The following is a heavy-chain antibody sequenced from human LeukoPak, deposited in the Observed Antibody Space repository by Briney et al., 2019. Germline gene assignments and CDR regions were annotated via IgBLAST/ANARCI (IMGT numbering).Heavy chain of an antibody. D-gene: IGHD3-10*01. CDR1: GFTFSSYS. Sequence: GGSLRLSCAASGFTFSSYSMNWVRQPPGKGLEWVSAISGSGGSTYYADSVKGRFTISRDNSKNTLYLQVNSLRAEDTAVYYCAKHYGSGSYLYYFDYWGKGTLVTVSS. J-gene: IGHJ4*02. CDR3: AKHYGSGSYLYYFDY. V-gene: IGHV3-23*01. CDR2: ISGSGGST.